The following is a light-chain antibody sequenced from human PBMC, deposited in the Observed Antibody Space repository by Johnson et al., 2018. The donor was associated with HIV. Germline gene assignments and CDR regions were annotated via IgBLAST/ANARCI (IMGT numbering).Light chain of an antibody. V-gene: IGLV1-51*01. J-gene: IGLJ1*01. CDR2: DNN. CDR1: SSNIGNNY. CDR3: GTWDSSLSTYV. Sequence: QSVLTQPPSVSAAPGQKVTISCSGSSSNIGNNYVSWYQQLPVTAPKLLIYDNNQRPSGIPDRFSVSKSGTSATRGITGLQTGDEADYYCGTWDSSLSTYVFGSGTKVTVL.